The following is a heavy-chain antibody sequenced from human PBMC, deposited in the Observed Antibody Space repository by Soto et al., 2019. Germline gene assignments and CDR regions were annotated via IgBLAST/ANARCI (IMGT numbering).Heavy chain of an antibody. D-gene: IGHD1-7*01. J-gene: IGHJ4*02. CDR3: ARDGTGTTSN. CDR1: GGSISSGGYY. Sequence: SETLSLTCTVSGGSISSGGYYWSWIRQHPGKGLEWIGYIYYSGSTYYNPSLKSRVTISVDTSKNQFSLKLSSVTAADTAVYYCARDGTGTTSNWGQGTLVTVS. CDR2: IYYSGST. V-gene: IGHV4-31*03.